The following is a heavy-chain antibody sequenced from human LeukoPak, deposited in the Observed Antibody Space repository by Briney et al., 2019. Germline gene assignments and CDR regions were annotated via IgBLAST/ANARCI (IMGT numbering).Heavy chain of an antibody. CDR3: AKGVSSPLYYFDY. V-gene: IGHV3-23*01. D-gene: IGHD6-13*01. CDR1: GFTFSSYA. J-gene: IGHJ4*02. CDR2: IGGSSGST. Sequence: PGGSLTLSCAASGFTFSSYAMRWVRQAPGKGMAWVSSIGGSSGSTYYADFVKGRFNNSRNNSKNTLYLQMNSLRAEDTAVYYCAKGVSSPLYYFDYWGQGTLVTVSS.